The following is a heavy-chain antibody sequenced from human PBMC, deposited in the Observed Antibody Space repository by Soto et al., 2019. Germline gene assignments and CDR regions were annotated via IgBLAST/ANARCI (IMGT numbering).Heavy chain of an antibody. D-gene: IGHD6-13*01. CDR3: ARRGGSSWRYFDY. Sequence: GESLKISCKGSGYSFNSYWIGWVRQMPGKGLEWMGIIFPSGSDTRYSPSFRGQVTISADRSINTAYSQWKSLKASARAIYYCARRGGSSWRYFDYWGQGTLVTVSS. CDR2: IFPSGSDT. J-gene: IGHJ4*02. CDR1: GYSFNSYW. V-gene: IGHV5-51*01.